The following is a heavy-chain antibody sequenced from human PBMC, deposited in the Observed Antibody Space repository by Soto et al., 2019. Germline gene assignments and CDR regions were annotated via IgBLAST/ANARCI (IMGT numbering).Heavy chain of an antibody. J-gene: IGHJ4*02. Sequence: QITLKESGPTLVKPTQTLTLTCSFSGFSLSTSGAAVGWIRQPPGKALECLALIYWDDDKRYSPSLKRRLTIAKDTSKHRVVFIMTNMYLLDTATYYCAPHPSFGYYFVDYGGQGTLVTVSS. CDR2: IYWDDDK. CDR3: APHPSFGYYFVDY. CDR1: GFSLSTSGAA. D-gene: IGHD3-22*01. V-gene: IGHV2-5*02.